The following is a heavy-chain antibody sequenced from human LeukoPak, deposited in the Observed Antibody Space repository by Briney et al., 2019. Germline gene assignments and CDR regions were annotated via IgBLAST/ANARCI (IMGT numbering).Heavy chain of an antibody. V-gene: IGHV4-59*01. Sequence: SETLSLTCTVSGGSISSYHWNWIRQPPGKGLEWIGYIYYSGSTNYNPSLKSRLTISVDTSKNQFSLKLSFVTAADTAVYYCARGPRISLVRGALELDYWGQGTLVTVSS. J-gene: IGHJ4*02. D-gene: IGHD3-10*01. CDR1: GGSISSYH. CDR2: IYYSGST. CDR3: ARGPRISLVRGALELDY.